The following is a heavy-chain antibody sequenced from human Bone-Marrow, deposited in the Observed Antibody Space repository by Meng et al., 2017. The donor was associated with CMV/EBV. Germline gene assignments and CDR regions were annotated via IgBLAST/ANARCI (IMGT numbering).Heavy chain of an antibody. J-gene: IGHJ3*02. CDR2: IYYSGST. D-gene: IGHD3-10*01. Sequence: GSLRLSCTVSGGSISNYYWNWIRQPPGKGLEWIGSIYYSGSTYYNPSLKSRVTISVDTSKNQFSLKLSSVTAADTAVYYCARGPYLYYYGSGSNAFDIWGQGTMVTV. CDR3: ARGPYLYYYGSGSNAFDI. V-gene: IGHV4-59*12. CDR1: GGSISNYY.